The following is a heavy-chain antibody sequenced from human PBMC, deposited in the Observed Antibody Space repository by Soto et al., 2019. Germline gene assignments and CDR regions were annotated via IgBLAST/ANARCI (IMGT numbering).Heavy chain of an antibody. V-gene: IGHV1-3*01. J-gene: IGHJ4*02. CDR2: INAGNGNT. CDR1: VYTFTSYA. CDR3: ARGGYSGYDSYY. Sequence: ASVKVSCKASVYTFTSYAMHWVRQAPGQRLEWMGWINAGNGNTKYSQKFQGRVTITRDTSASTAYMELSSLRSEDTAVYYCARGGYSGYDSYYWGQGTLVTVSS. D-gene: IGHD5-12*01.